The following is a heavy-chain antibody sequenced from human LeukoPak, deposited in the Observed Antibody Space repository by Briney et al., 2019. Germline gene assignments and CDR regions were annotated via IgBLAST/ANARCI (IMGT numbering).Heavy chain of an antibody. Sequence: AGGSLRLSCAASGFTFSSYSMNWVCQAPGKGLEWVSSISSSSSYIYYADSVKGRFTISRDNAKNSLYLQMNSLRAEDTAVYYCARGGQWLVLGPNWFDPWGQGTLVTVSS. D-gene: IGHD6-19*01. CDR3: ARGGQWLVLGPNWFDP. V-gene: IGHV3-21*01. J-gene: IGHJ5*02. CDR1: GFTFSSYS. CDR2: ISSSSSYI.